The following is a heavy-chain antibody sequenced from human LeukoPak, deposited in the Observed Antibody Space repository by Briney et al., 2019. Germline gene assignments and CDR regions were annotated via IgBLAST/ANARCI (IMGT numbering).Heavy chain of an antibody. J-gene: IGHJ3*02. Sequence: SETLSLTCTVSGGSISSYYWSWIRQPAGKGLEWIGRIYTSGSTNYNPSLKSRVTISVDTSKNQVSLKLSPLPPADTAVYYCGRISPAAAGKEDAFDIWGQGKMVTVSS. V-gene: IGHV4-4*07. CDR3: GRISPAAAGKEDAFDI. D-gene: IGHD6-13*01. CDR2: IYTSGST. CDR1: GGSISSYY.